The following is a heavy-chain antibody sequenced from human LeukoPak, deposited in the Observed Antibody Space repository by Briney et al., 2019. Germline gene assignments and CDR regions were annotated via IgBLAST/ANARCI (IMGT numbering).Heavy chain of an antibody. D-gene: IGHD3-10*01. Sequence: ASVKVSCQASGYTFSTYDINWVRQATGQGLEWMGWMNPNSGNTGYAQKFQGRVTITRNTSISTAYMELSSLRSEDTAVYYCARAPYGSGSYSNWFDPWGQGTLVTVSS. V-gene: IGHV1-8*03. CDR2: MNPNSGNT. CDR1: GYTFSTYD. CDR3: ARAPYGSGSYSNWFDP. J-gene: IGHJ5*02.